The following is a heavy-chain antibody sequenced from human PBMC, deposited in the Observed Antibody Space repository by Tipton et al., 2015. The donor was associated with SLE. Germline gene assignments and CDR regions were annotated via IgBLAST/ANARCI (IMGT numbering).Heavy chain of an antibody. V-gene: IGHV3-48*03. CDR1: GFTFRTYE. CDR3: ARGYGDLDY. CDR2: ISSSGTVI. D-gene: IGHD4-17*01. Sequence: SLRLSCAASGFTFRTYEMNWVRQAPGKGLEWVSYISSSGTVIYYAASVKGRFTISRDNAKNTVYLQMNSLRAEDTAVYYCARGYGDLDYWGQGTLVTVSS. J-gene: IGHJ4*02.